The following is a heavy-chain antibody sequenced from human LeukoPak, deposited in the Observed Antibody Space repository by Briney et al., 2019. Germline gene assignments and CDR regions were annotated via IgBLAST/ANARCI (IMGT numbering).Heavy chain of an antibody. D-gene: IGHD3-9*01. V-gene: IGHV3-23*01. CDR1: GFTFSSYA. Sequence: PGGSLRLSCVASGFTFSSYAMNWVRQAPGMGLEWVSVITSSGGSTAYADSARGRFTISRDNSKNTLYMQMNSLRAEDTAVYYCVTESTGTLDYWGQGILVTVSS. J-gene: IGHJ4*02. CDR3: VTESTGTLDY. CDR2: ITSSGGST.